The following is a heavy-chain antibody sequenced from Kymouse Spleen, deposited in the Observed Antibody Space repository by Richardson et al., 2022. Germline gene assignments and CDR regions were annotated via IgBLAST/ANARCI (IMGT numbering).Heavy chain of an antibody. Sequence: QVQLQQWGAGLLKPSETLSLTCAVYGGSFSGYYWSWIRQPPGKGLEWIGEINHSGSTNYNPSLKSRVTISVDTSKNQFSLKLSSVTAADTAVYYCARQGAVAGHDAFDIWGQGTMVTVSS. J-gene: IGHJ3*02. CDR3: ARQGAVAGHDAFDI. V-gene: IGHV4-34*01. D-gene: IGHD6-19*01. CDR1: GGSFSGYY. CDR2: INHSGST.